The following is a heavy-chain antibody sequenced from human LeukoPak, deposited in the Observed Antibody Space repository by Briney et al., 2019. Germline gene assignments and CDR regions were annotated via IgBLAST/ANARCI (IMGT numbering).Heavy chain of an antibody. J-gene: IGHJ4*02. CDR3: ARAYYDILTGYDPAFDY. V-gene: IGHV3-66*01. CDR1: GFTFSIYS. Sequence: GGSLRLSCAASGFTFSIYSMNWVRQAPGKGLGWVSVIYSGGSTYYADSVKGRFTISRDNSKNTLYLQMNSLRAEDTAVYYCARAYYDILTGYDPAFDYWGQGTLVTVSS. CDR2: IYSGGST. D-gene: IGHD3-9*01.